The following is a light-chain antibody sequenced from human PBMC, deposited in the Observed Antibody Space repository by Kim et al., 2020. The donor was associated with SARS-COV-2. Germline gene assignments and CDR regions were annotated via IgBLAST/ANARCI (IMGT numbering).Light chain of an antibody. CDR1: KFGDKY. CDR2: QDS. V-gene: IGLV3-1*01. Sequence: SYELTQPPSVSVSPGQTASITCPGDKFGDKYACWYQQKPGQSPVLVIYQDSKRPSGIPERFSGSNSGNTATLTISGTQAMDEADYYCQAWDSSTAEVFGG. J-gene: IGLJ2*01. CDR3: QAWDSSTAEV.